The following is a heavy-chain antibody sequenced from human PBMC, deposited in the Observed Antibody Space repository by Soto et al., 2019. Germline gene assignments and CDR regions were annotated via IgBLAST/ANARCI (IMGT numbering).Heavy chain of an antibody. D-gene: IGHD7-27*01. V-gene: IGHV1-46*01. Sequence: ASVKVSCKASGYAYTRYYMHWGRQAPGQGLEWMGIINPSGGSTSYAQKFQGRVTMTRDTSTSTVYMELSSLRSEDTAVYYCARVPLGPVQSPMDVWGQGTTVTVSS. CDR2: INPSGGST. CDR3: ARVPLGPVQSPMDV. J-gene: IGHJ6*02. CDR1: GYAYTRYY.